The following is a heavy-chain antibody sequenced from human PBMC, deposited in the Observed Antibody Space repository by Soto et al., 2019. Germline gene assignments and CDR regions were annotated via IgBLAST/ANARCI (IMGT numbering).Heavy chain of an antibody. CDR3: ARTPRVRGEAWNWFDP. J-gene: IGHJ5*02. Sequence: SETLSLTCTVSGGSISSYYWSWIRQPPGKGLEWIGYIYYSGSTNYNPSLKSRVTISVDTSKNQFSLKLSSVTAADTAVYYCARTPRVRGEAWNWFDPWGQGTLVTVSS. CDR1: GGSISSYY. V-gene: IGHV4-59*08. D-gene: IGHD3-10*01. CDR2: IYYSGST.